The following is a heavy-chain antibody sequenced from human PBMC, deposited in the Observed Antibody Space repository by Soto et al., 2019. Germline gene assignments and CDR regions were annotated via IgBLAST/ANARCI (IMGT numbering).Heavy chain of an antibody. J-gene: IGHJ5*02. CDR1: GFSLSSGGAG. CDR3: AHRGYGNYPRGNWFDP. V-gene: IGHV2-5*01. Sequence: SGPTLVNPTQTLTLTCSFSGFSLSSGGAGVGWIRQPPGKGLEWLALIYWSDEKRYSPSLKSRLTITKDTSKNQVVLLMTDMDPVDTATYYCAHRGYGNYPRGNWFDPWGQGTLVTVSS. D-gene: IGHD4-17*01. CDR2: IYWSDEK.